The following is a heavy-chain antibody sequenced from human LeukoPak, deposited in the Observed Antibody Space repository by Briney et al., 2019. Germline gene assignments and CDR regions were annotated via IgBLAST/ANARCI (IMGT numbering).Heavy chain of an antibody. CDR3: AKDSAETITMVRGVTFDY. V-gene: IGHV3-23*01. Sequence: GGSLRLSCAASGFTFNNYAMNWVRQAPGKGLEWVAAVTGPADTTYYADSVKGRFTISRDSFKDTLYLQMNSLRAEDTAVYYCAKDSAETITMVRGVTFDYWGQGTLVTVSS. D-gene: IGHD3-10*01. CDR1: GFTFNNYA. CDR2: VTGPADTT. J-gene: IGHJ4*02.